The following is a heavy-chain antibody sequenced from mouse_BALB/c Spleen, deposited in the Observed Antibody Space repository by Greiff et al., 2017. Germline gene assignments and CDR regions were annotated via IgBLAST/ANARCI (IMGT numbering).Heavy chain of an antibody. CDR2: ISYSGST. J-gene: IGHJ2*01. CDR1: GYSITSDYA. D-gene: IGHD2-3*01. Sequence: EVQRVESGPGLVKPSQSLSLTCTVTGYSITSDYAWNWIRQFPGNKLEWMGYISYSGSTSYNPSLKSRISITRDTSKNQFFLQLNSVTTEDTATYYCARNDGYLYYFDYWGQGTTLTVSS. V-gene: IGHV3-2*02. CDR3: ARNDGYLYYFDY.